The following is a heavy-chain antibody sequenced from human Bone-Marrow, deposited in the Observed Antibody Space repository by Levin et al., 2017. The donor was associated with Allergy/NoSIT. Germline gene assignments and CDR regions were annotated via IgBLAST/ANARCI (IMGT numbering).Heavy chain of an antibody. V-gene: IGHV4-38-2*02. Sequence: SETLSLTCTVSGSSISSGYYWGWIRQPPGKGLEWIGNIYHSGSSYYDPSLKSRVAISVDASKHQFSLKLTSVTAADTAVYYCARLQRGYSSEIDYWGQGTLVTVSS. D-gene: IGHD5-18*01. CDR2: IYHSGSS. J-gene: IGHJ4*02. CDR1: GSSISSGYY. CDR3: ARLQRGYSSEIDY.